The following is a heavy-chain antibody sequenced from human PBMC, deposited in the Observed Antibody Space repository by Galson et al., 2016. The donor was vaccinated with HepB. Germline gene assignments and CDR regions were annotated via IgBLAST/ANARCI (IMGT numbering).Heavy chain of an antibody. Sequence: GSITNSSYYWGWIRQPPGKGLEWIGNIYYNGRTYYNPSLKSRVTISLDRSKNQFSLKLSSVTAADTAVFYCARHLGSGPNDYWGQGTLVTVSS. CDR1: GSITNSSYY. J-gene: IGHJ4*02. V-gene: IGHV4-39*01. CDR3: ARHLGSGPNDY. CDR2: IYYNGRT. D-gene: IGHD3-16*01.